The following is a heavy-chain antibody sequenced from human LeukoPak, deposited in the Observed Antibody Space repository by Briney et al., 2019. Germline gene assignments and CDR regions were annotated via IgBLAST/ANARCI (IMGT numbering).Heavy chain of an antibody. J-gene: IGHJ5*02. CDR1: GFTFSSYA. CDR2: ISYDGSNK. Sequence: PGGSLRLSCAASGFTFSSYAMHWVRQAPGKGLEWVAVISYDGSNKYYADSVKGRFTISRDNSKNTLYLQMNSLRAEDTAVYYCARSTHGIFGVVIMESWFDPWGQGTLVTVSS. D-gene: IGHD3-3*01. V-gene: IGHV3-30-3*01. CDR3: ARSTHGIFGVVIMESWFDP.